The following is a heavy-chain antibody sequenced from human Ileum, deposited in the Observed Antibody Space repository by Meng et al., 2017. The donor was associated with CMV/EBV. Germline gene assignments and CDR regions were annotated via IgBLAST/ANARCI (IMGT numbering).Heavy chain of an antibody. J-gene: IGHJ4*02. D-gene: IGHD2-21*02. V-gene: IGHV3-23*01. CDR1: GFTFSSNA. CDR3: AKDGGGDCSFDY. CDR2: ISGSGGST. Sequence: EVQCLSVGGGLDMLGGSLRLSCASSGFTFSSNAMSCVRQAPGKGLEWVSAISGSGGSTYYADSVKGRFTISRDNSKNTLYLQMNSLRAEDTAVYFCAKDGGGDCSFDYWGQGTLVTVSS.